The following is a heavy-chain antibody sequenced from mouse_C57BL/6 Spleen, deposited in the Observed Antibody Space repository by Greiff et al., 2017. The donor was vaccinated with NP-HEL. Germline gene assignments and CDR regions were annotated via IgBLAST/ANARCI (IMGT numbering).Heavy chain of an antibody. CDR2: IDPSDSYT. CDR1: GYTFTSYW. D-gene: IGHD1-1*01. CDR3: ALYYYGRAFAY. Sequence: QVQLQQSGAELVMPGASVKLSCKASGYTFTSYWMHWVKQRPGQGLEWIGEIDPSDSYTNYNQKFKGKSTLTVDKSSSTAYMQLSSLTSEDSAVYYCALYYYGRAFAYWGQGTLVTVSA. V-gene: IGHV1-69*01. J-gene: IGHJ3*01.